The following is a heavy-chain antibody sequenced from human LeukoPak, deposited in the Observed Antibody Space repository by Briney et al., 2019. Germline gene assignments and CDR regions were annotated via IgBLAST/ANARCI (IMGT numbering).Heavy chain of an antibody. CDR3: ARDRRPHDAFDI. Sequence: AGGSLRLSCAASGFTFSRYWMSWVRQVPRKGLEWVANIKQDGGEIYYVDSVKGRFTISRDNAKNSLYLQMNSLRAEDTTVYYCARDRRPHDAFDIWGQGTMVTVSS. CDR1: GFTFSRYW. CDR2: IKQDGGEI. V-gene: IGHV3-7*03. J-gene: IGHJ3*02.